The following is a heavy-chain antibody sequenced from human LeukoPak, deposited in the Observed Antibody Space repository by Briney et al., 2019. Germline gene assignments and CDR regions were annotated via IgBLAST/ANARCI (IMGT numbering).Heavy chain of an antibody. CDR2: INPNSGDT. D-gene: IGHD2-2*01. V-gene: IGHV1-2*02. CDR1: GYTFTGYY. CDR3: AKGSTYCSSTSCYSDWFDP. Sequence: ASVKVSCKASGYTFTGYYMHWVRQAPGQGLEWMGWINPNSGDTNYAQRFRGRVTMTRDTSINTAYMELSRLGSDDAAVYYCAKGSTYCSSTSCYSDWFDPWGQGTLVTVSS. J-gene: IGHJ5*02.